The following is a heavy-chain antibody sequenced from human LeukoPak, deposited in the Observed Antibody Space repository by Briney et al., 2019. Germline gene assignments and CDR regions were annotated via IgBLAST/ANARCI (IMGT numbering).Heavy chain of an antibody. Sequence: GGSLRLSCAASGFTFSSYSMNWVRQAPGKGLEWVSYISSSSSTIYYADSVKGRFTISRDNAKNSLYLQMNSLRAEDTAVYYCARDLGYCSSTSCHDNWFDPWGQGTLVTVSS. CDR3: ARDLGYCSSTSCHDNWFDP. V-gene: IGHV3-48*01. CDR1: GFTFSSYS. CDR2: ISSSSSTI. J-gene: IGHJ5*02. D-gene: IGHD2-2*01.